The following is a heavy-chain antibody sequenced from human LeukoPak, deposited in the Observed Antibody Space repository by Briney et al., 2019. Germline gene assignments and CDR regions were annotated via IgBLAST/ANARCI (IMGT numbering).Heavy chain of an antibody. J-gene: IGHJ4*02. Sequence: GDSLKISCEGSGYDFISNWIGWMRQMPGKGLEWMGIIYPGDSDTRYSPSFQGQVTISADKSINTSYLQWSSLKASDTAMYYCARHGKYISASHYFDYWAQGTLVTASS. CDR3: ARHGKYISASHYFDY. CDR2: IYPGDSDT. V-gene: IGHV5-51*01. D-gene: IGHD6-19*01. CDR1: GYDFISNW.